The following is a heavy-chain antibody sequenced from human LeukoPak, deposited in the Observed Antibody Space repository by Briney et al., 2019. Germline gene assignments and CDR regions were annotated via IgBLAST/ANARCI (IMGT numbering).Heavy chain of an antibody. CDR3: AKGSYATKDAFDI. D-gene: IGHD2-2*01. Sequence: GGSLRLSCAASGFIFSSCWMHWVRQAPGKGLEWVAVISYDGSNKYYADSVKGRFTISRDNSKNTLYLQMNSLRAEDTAVYYCAKGSYATKDAFDIWGQGTMVTVSS. V-gene: IGHV3-30*18. J-gene: IGHJ3*02. CDR1: GFIFSSCW. CDR2: ISYDGSNK.